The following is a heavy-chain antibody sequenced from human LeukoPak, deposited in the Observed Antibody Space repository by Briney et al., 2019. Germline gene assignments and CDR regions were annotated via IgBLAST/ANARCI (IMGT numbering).Heavy chain of an antibody. D-gene: IGHD2-21*01. CDR3: AKDLRGGDSPDLFDY. CDR1: GFTFSSYA. V-gene: IGHV3-23*01. J-gene: IGHJ4*02. Sequence: PGGSLRLSCAASGFTFSSYAMSWVRQAPGKGLEWVSAISGSGGSTYYADSVKGRFTISRYNSKNTLYLQMNRLRAEDTAVYYCAKDLRGGDSPDLFDYWGQGTLVTVSS. CDR2: ISGSGGST.